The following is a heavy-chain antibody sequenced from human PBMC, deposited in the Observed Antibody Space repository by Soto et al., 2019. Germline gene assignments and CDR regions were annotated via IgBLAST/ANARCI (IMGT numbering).Heavy chain of an antibody. J-gene: IGHJ4*02. V-gene: IGHV4-59*08. CDR3: ARPRGGGYSSGWVDY. Sequence: QVQLQESGPGLVKPSETLSLTCTVSGGSISSYYWSWIRQPPGKGLEWIGYIYYSGSTNYNPSLKGRVPISVDTSKNQFPLKLGSVTAADPAGYYFARPRGGGYSSGWVDYWGQGTLVTVSS. CDR1: GGSISSYY. CDR2: IYYSGST. D-gene: IGHD6-19*01.